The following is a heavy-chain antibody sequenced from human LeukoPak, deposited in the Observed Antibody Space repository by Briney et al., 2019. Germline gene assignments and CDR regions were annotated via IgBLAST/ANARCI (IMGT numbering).Heavy chain of an antibody. V-gene: IGHV3-30*04. D-gene: IGHD5-24*01. CDR2: ISYDGSNI. Sequence: ARSLRLSCVASAFTFISYSMQWVRQAPVKGLQWVAAISYDGSNIYYGDSVKGRFTISRDNSKNTLYLQMNNLRTEDTAVYYCARIPLDGHWYFDLWGRGTLVTVSS. J-gene: IGHJ2*01. CDR1: AFTFISYS. CDR3: ARIPLDGHWYFDL.